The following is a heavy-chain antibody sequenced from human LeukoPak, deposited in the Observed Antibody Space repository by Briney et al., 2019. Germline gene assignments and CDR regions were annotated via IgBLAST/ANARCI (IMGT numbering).Heavy chain of an antibody. CDR1: GGSISSGSYY. Sequence: SETLSLTCTVSGGSISSGSYYWSWIRQPAGTGLEWIGRIYTSGSTNYNPSLKSRVTISVDTSKNQFSLKLSSVTAADTAVYYCARQYCSSTSCYMGAFDYWGQGTLVTVSS. V-gene: IGHV4-61*02. CDR3: ARQYCSSTSCYMGAFDY. D-gene: IGHD2-2*02. CDR2: IYTSGST. J-gene: IGHJ4*02.